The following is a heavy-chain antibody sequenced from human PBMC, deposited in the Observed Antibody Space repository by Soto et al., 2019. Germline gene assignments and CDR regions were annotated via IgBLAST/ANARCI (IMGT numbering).Heavy chain of an antibody. D-gene: IGHD2-8*01. J-gene: IGHJ4*01. CDR3: ARELYSCGEACPYYMEY. V-gene: IGHV1-46*01. CDR2: ISLYHHST. Sequence: GSSVKVSCRTSGYPFTDYFIHWVRQAPGEGLEWMGIISLYHHSTSYAQKFQGRLTVTADTSTTTVYMDLSSLTSEDSAVYWCARELYSCGEACPYYMEYWGQGNLVTVSA. CDR1: GYPFTDYF.